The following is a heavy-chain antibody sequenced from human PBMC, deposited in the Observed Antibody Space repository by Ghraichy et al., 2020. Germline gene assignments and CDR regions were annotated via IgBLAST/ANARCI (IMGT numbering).Heavy chain of an antibody. J-gene: IGHJ6*02. CDR1: GGSISSSSYY. CDR3: ARQGGLRFLEWLAVYYYYGMDV. Sequence: WETLSLTCTVSGGSISSSSYYWGWIRQPPGKGLEWIGSIYYSGSTYYNPSLKSRVTISVDTSKNQFSLKLSSVTAADTAVYYCARQGGLRFLEWLAVYYYYGMDVWGQGTTVTVSS. V-gene: IGHV4-39*01. D-gene: IGHD3-3*01. CDR2: IYYSGST.